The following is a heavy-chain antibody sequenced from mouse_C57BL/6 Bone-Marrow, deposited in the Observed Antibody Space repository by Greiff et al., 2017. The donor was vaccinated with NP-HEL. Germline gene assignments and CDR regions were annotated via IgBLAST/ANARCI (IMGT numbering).Heavy chain of an antibody. CDR2: ISSGSSTI. J-gene: IGHJ3*01. CDR3: ASGGDYLWFAY. CDR1: GFTFSDYG. Sequence: EVKLMESGGGLVKPGGSLKLSCAASGFTFSDYGMHWVRQAPEKGLEWVAYISSGSSTIYYADTVKGRFTISRDNAKNTLFLQMTSLRSEDTAMYYCASGGDYLWFAYWGQGTLVTVSA. V-gene: IGHV5-17*01. D-gene: IGHD2-4*01.